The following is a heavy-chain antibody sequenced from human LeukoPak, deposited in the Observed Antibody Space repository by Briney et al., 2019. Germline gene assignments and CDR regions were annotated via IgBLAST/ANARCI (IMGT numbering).Heavy chain of an antibody. CDR2: ISGSGEST. Sequence: GGSLRLSCAASEFTFRSFAMSWVRQAPGKGLEWVSAISGSGESTYYADYVKGRFTVSRDNSKNTLILQLNSLRAEDTAVYYCAKDAIGQYRPYYFDSWGKGTLVTVSS. CDR1: EFTFRSFA. V-gene: IGHV3-23*01. D-gene: IGHD3-16*02. CDR3: AKDAIGQYRPYYFDS. J-gene: IGHJ4*02.